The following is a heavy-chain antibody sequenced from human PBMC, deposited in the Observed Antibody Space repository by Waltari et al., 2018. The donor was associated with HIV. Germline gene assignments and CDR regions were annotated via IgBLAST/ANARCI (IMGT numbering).Heavy chain of an antibody. J-gene: IGHJ4*02. V-gene: IGHV4-59*01. Sequence: QVQLQESGPGLVKPSETLSLTCTVSGGSISSYFWSWIRQPPGKGLEWIGYIYYTGNTNYNPSLQSRVTISVDTSKTQFSLKLTSLTAADTAVYYCAGVEYSTSGPGYWGQGTLVTVSS. CDR2: IYYTGNT. CDR1: GGSISSYF. D-gene: IGHD6-6*01. CDR3: AGVEYSTSGPGY.